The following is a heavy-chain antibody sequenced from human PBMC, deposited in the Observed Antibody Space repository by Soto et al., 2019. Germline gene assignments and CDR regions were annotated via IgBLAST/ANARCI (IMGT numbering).Heavy chain of an antibody. CDR2: LKIDGSER. D-gene: IGHD1-26*01. CDR1: GFTFNDHH. V-gene: IGHV3-7*01. CDR3: VKWRDQQSELDK. J-gene: IGHJ1*01. Sequence: EVQLVESGGGLVQPGGSLRLSCVISGFTFNDHHMSWVRQAPGKGLEWVASLKIDGSERDLVDSVKGRFTISRDNAKNSLYLQMNSLRVEDAAMYYCVKWRDQQSELDKWGQGTLVTVSS.